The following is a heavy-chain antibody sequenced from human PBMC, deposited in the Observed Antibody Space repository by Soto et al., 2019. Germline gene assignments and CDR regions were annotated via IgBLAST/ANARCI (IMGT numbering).Heavy chain of an antibody. Sequence: GGSLRLSCAASGFTVSSNYMSWVRQAPGKGLEWVSVIYSGGSTYYADSVKGRFTISRDNSKNTLYLQMNSLRAEDTAVYYCAREVVRGVIMKGMDVWGQGTTVTVSS. D-gene: IGHD3-10*01. CDR2: IYSGGST. V-gene: IGHV3-53*01. CDR1: GFTVSSNY. J-gene: IGHJ6*02. CDR3: AREVVRGVIMKGMDV.